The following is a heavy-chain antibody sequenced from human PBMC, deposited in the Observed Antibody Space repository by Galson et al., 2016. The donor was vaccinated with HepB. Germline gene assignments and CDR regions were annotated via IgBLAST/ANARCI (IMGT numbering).Heavy chain of an antibody. D-gene: IGHD1/OR15-1a*01. CDR2: ISSSGSYI. V-gene: IGHV3-21*06. CDR1: GFSDFKFKDYS. J-gene: IGHJ3*02. Sequence: SLRLSCAASGFSDFKFKDYSMNWVRQAPGKGLEWVASISSSGSYIYYADSMKGRFTISRDNADNSVFLQMNSLRVEDTAVYYCAGATTPDAFDIWDQGTRVTVSS. CDR3: AGATTPDAFDI.